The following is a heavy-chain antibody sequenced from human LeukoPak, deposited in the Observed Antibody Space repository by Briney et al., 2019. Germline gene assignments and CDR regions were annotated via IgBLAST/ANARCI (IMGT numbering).Heavy chain of an antibody. V-gene: IGHV4-31*03. CDR2: IYYSGST. CDR1: GGSISSGGYY. Sequence: PSETLSLTCTVSGGSISSGGYYWSWIRQHPGKGLEWIGYIYYSGSTYYNPSLKSRVTISVDRSKNQFSLKLSSVTAADTAVYYCARVLRFSVAAFDIWGQGTMVTVSS. D-gene: IGHD3-3*01. J-gene: IGHJ3*02. CDR3: ARVLRFSVAAFDI.